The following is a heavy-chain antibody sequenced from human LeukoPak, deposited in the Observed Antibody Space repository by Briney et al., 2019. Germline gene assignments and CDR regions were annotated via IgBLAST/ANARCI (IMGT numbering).Heavy chain of an antibody. J-gene: IGHJ4*02. Sequence: PGGSLRLSCAASGFTFSSSAMHWVRQASGKGLEWVGRIRSKANSYATAYAASVKGRFTISRDDSKNTAYLQMNSLRTEDTAVYYCTRLGYGDYLNYWGQGTLVTVSS. CDR2: IRSKANSYAT. D-gene: IGHD4-17*01. V-gene: IGHV3-73*01. CDR3: TRLGYGDYLNY. CDR1: GFTFSSSA.